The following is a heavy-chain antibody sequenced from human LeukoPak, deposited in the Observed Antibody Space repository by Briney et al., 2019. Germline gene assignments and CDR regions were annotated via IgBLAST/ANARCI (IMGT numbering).Heavy chain of an antibody. CDR2: IKQDGSKE. CDR3: TRWAGFIDS. CDR1: GFTFRNYW. V-gene: IGHV3-7*01. J-gene: IGHJ5*01. Sequence: GGSLRLSCVASGFTFRNYWMSWVRQAPGKGPEWVANIKQDGSKEEYVDSVKGRFTISRDNANNSLSLQMNGLRVEDTAVYYCTRWAGFIDSWGQGTLVTVSS. D-gene: IGHD3-10*01.